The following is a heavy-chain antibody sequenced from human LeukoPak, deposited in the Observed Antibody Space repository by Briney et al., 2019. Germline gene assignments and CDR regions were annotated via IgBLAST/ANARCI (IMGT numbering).Heavy chain of an antibody. V-gene: IGHV3-30-3*01. D-gene: IGHD6-13*01. CDR2: ISYDGSNK. CDR1: GFTFSSYA. J-gene: IGHJ4*02. CDR3: ARDGRVAAAGYEYYFDY. Sequence: GGSLRLSCAASGFTFSSYAMHWVRQAPGEGLEWVAVISYDGSNKYYADSVKGRFTISRDNSKNTLYLQMNSLRAEDTAVYYCARDGRVAAAGYEYYFDYWGQGTLVTVSS.